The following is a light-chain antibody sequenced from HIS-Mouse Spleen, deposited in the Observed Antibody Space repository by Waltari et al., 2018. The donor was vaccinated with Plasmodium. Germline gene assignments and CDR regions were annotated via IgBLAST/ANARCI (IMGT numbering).Light chain of an antibody. V-gene: IGKV3-15*01. CDR3: QQYNNWPPYT. CDR1: QSVSSN. CDR2: GAS. Sequence: EIVMTQSPATLSVSPGDRATLSCRASQSVSSNLAWYQQKPGHAPRLLIYGASTRATGIPARFSGSGSGTEFTLTISSMQSEDFAVYYCQQYNNWPPYTFGQGTKLEIK. J-gene: IGKJ2*01.